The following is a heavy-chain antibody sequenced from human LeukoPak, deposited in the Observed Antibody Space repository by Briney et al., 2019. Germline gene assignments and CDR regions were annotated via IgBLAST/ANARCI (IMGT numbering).Heavy chain of an antibody. CDR3: AVAYYYGLGDAFDI. CDR1: GFXFRSYS. CDR2: INSDSNYI. V-gene: IGHV3-21*01. D-gene: IGHD3-10*01. Sequence: PGGSLRLSCAASGFXFRSYSINWVRQAPGKGLEWVSSINSDSNYIYYADSVQGRFTISRDNAKNSLYLQMNSLRAEDTAVYYCAVAYYYGLGDAFDIWGQGTKVTVSS. J-gene: IGHJ3*02.